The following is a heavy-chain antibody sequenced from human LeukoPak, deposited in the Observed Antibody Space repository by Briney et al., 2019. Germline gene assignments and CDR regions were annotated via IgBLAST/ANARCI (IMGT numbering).Heavy chain of an antibody. D-gene: IGHD3-9*01. V-gene: IGHV3-30*18. CDR2: ISYDGSNK. CDR1: GSTFSSYG. Sequence: GRSLRLSCAASGSTFSSYGMHWVRQAPGQGLEWVAGISYDGSNKYYADSVKGRSTISRDNSKNTLYLQMNSLRAEDTAVYYCAKGIGVDDIWAGYSFDYYYGMDVWGQGTTVTVAS. J-gene: IGHJ6*02. CDR3: AKGIGVDDIWAGYSFDYYYGMDV.